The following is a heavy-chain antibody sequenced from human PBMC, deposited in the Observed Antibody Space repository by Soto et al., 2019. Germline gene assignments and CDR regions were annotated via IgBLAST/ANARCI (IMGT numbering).Heavy chain of an antibody. CDR2: IYDSENT. CDR3: ARYYHTGYYGFDV. CDR1: GGSIISGGSY. D-gene: IGHD2-2*01. Sequence: QVQLQESGPGLVKPSQTVSLTCSVSGGSIISGGSYWNWIRQRPGKGLEWIGYIYDSENTYNNPSLKGRVFLSIDTSKNQFSLKLTSVTAADTAVYYCARYYHTGYYGFDVWGQWTTVTVS. V-gene: IGHV4-31*03. J-gene: IGHJ6*02.